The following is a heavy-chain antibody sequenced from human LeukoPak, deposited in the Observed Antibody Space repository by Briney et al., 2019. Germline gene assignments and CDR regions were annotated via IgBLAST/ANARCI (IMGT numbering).Heavy chain of an antibody. CDR2: ISGSGGST. D-gene: IGHD3-10*01. V-gene: IGHV3-23*01. Sequence: GALRLSCAASGFTFSSYAMSWVRQAPGKGLEWVSAISGSGGSTYYADSVKGRFTISRDNSKKTLYLQMNSLRAEDTAVYYCAKDLSLSKLLWFGEVLKGGMDVWGQGTTVTVSS. J-gene: IGHJ6*02. CDR3: AKDLSLSKLLWFGEVLKGGMDV. CDR1: GFTFSSYA.